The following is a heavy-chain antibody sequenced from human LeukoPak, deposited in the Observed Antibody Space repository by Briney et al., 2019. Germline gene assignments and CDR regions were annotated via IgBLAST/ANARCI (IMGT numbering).Heavy chain of an antibody. CDR3: ARGIAVAGSALGY. J-gene: IGHJ4*02. V-gene: IGHV3-48*02. D-gene: IGHD6-19*01. Sequence: GGSLRLSCAASGFTFSSYSMNWVRQAPGKGLEWVSYISSSSTIYYADSVKGRFTISRDNAKNSLYLQMNSLRDEDTAVYYCARGIAVAGSALGYWGQGTLVTVSS. CDR2: ISSSSTI. CDR1: GFTFSSYS.